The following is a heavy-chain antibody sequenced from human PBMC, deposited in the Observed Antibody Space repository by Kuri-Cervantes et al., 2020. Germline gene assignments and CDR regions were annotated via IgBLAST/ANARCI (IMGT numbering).Heavy chain of an antibody. V-gene: IGHV3-74*01. J-gene: IGHJ6*03. D-gene: IGHD3-10*01. CDR1: GFTFSSYW. CDR3: TRAGSRGAYYYYYVDV. CDR2: INTDGSGT. Sequence: GESLKISCAASGFTFSSYWMHWVRQAPGKGLVWVSRINTDGSGTSYGDSVKGRFTISRDNAKNTLFLQMNSLRAEDTAVYYCTRAGSRGAYYYYYVDVWGKGTTVTVSS.